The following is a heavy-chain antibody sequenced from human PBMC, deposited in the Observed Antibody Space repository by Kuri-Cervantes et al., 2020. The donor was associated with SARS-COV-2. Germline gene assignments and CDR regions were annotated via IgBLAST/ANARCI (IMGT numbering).Heavy chain of an antibody. Sequence: GESLKISCVASGFTFSNYVIHWVRQAPGKGLEWVAVIWYDGENEYYAGSVKGRFTISRDNSKNTLYLRLNTLRAEDTAVYHCAREYVYDTTGYFYWYFDLWGRGTLVTVSS. CDR2: IWYDGENE. J-gene: IGHJ2*01. V-gene: IGHV3-33*08. D-gene: IGHD3-22*01. CDR1: GFTFSNYV. CDR3: AREYVYDTTGYFYWYFDL.